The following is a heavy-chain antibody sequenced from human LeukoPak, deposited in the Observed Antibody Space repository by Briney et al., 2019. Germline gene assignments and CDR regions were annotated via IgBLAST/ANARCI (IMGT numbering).Heavy chain of an antibody. D-gene: IGHD4-17*01. Sequence: PSETLSLTCAVSGGSIGSGGYSWSWIRQPPGKGLEWIGYIYHSGSTYYNPSLKSRVTISVDRSKNQFSLKLSSVTAADTAVYYCARTNDYGDPYFDYWGQGTLVTVSS. J-gene: IGHJ4*02. CDR1: GGSIGSGGYS. CDR3: ARTNDYGDPYFDY. CDR2: IYHSGST. V-gene: IGHV4-30-2*01.